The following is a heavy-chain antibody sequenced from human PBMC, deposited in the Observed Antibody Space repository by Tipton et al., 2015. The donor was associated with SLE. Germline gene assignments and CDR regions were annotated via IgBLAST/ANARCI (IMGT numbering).Heavy chain of an antibody. CDR3: ARWAGPTVTFDY. D-gene: IGHD4-11*01. CDR1: GGSISSYY. J-gene: IGHJ4*02. CDR2: IYYSGST. V-gene: IGHV4-59*01. Sequence: TLSLTCTVSGGSISSYYWSWIRQPPGKGLEWIGYIYYSGSTNYNPSLKSRVTISVDTSKNQFSLKLSSVTAADTAVLYCARWAGPTVTFDYWGQGTLVTVSS.